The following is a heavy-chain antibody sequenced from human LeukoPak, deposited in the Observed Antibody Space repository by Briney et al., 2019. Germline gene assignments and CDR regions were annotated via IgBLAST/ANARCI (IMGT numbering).Heavy chain of an antibody. CDR2: ISYDGSNK. V-gene: IGHV3-30*03. CDR1: GFTFSNAW. Sequence: GGSLRLSCAVSGFTFSNAWMNWVRQAPGKGLEWVAVISYDGSNKYYADSVKGRFTISRDNSKNTLYLQMNSLRAEDTAVYYCATPYYYDSSGYYYWGQGTLVTVSS. D-gene: IGHD3-22*01. CDR3: ATPYYYDSSGYYY. J-gene: IGHJ4*02.